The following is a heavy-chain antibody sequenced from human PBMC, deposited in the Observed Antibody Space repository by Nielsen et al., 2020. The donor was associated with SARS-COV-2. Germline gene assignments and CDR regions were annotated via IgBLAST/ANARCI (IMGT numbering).Heavy chain of an antibody. D-gene: IGHD3-3*01. CDR3: TTALDYDFWSGYTDY. V-gene: IGHV3-15*01. CDR1: GFTFSNAW. Sequence: GGSLRLSCAASGFTFSNAWMSWVRQAPGKGLEWVGRIKSKTDGGTTDYAAPVKGRFTISRDDSKNTLYLQMNSLKTEDTAAYYCTTALDYDFWSGYTDYWGQGTLVTVSS. CDR2: IKSKTDGGTT. J-gene: IGHJ4*02.